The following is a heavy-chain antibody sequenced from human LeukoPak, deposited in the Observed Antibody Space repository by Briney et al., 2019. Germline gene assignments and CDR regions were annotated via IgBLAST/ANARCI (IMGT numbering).Heavy chain of an antibody. Sequence: SETLSLTCTVSGASISNSRDYWGWIRQPPGKGLEWIGSIFFSGSTYYNPSLKSRAAISVDSSKNQFSLKLTSVTAADTAFYYCARHVEIAVAGPIEYWGQGTLVPVSS. D-gene: IGHD6-19*01. CDR2: IFFSGST. CDR3: ARHVEIAVAGPIEY. J-gene: IGHJ4*02. V-gene: IGHV4-39*01. CDR1: GASISNSRDY.